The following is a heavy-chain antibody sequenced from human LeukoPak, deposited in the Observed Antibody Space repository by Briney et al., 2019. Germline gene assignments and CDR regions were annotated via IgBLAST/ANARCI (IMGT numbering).Heavy chain of an antibody. J-gene: IGHJ4*02. CDR1: GFTFSSYW. Sequence: PGGSLRLSCAASGFTFSSYWMHWVRQAPGKGLVWVSRINSDGSITSYADSVKGRFTISRHNSKNTLYLQMNSLRAEDTAVYYCARWAFYYFDYWGQGTLVTVSS. V-gene: IGHV3-74*01. CDR3: ARWAFYYFDY. CDR2: INSDGSIT. D-gene: IGHD3-3*01.